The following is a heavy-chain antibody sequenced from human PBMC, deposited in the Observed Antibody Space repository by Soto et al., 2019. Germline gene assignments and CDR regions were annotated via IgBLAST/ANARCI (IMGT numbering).Heavy chain of an antibody. CDR3: ARGWEGCSSTSCPIGPYYYYYMDV. Sequence: PGGSLRLSCAASGFTFSSYSMNWVRQAPGKGLEWVSYIGSSSSTIYYADSVKGRFTISRDNAKNSLYLQMNSLRAEDTAVYYCARGWEGCSSTSCPIGPYYYYYMDVWGKGTTVTVSS. CDR1: GFTFSSYS. V-gene: IGHV3-48*01. D-gene: IGHD2-2*01. CDR2: IGSSSSTI. J-gene: IGHJ6*03.